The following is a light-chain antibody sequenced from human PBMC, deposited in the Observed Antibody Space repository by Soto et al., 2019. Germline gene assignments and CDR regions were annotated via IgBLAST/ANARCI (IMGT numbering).Light chain of an antibody. CDR1: QCVSSY. V-gene: IGKV3-11*01. CDR3: QQRRDWPLT. CDR2: DAS. Sequence: PGERATLSCRASQCVSSYLAWYQQKPGQAPRLLISDASNRATGIPARFSGSGSGTDFTLTVSSLEPEDFAVYYCQQRRDWPLTFGGGTKVEI. J-gene: IGKJ4*01.